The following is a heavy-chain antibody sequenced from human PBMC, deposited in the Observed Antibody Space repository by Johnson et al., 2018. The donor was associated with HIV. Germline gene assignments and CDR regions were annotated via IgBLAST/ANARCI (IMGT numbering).Heavy chain of an antibody. CDR2: ISGSGGST. CDR3: AKDKRQTAIPQRAFDI. CDR1: GFTFSSYA. V-gene: IGHV3-23*04. J-gene: IGHJ3*02. D-gene: IGHD6-25*01. Sequence: VQLVESGGGVVQPGRSLRLSCAASGFTFSSYAMSWVRQAPGKGLEWVSAISGSGGSTYYADSVKGRFTISRDNSKNSLYLQMNSLRAEDTALYYCAKDKRQTAIPQRAFDICGQGTMVTVSS.